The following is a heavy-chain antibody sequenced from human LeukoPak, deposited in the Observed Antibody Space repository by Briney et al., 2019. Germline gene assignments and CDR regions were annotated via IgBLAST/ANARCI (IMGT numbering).Heavy chain of an antibody. CDR2: MNPNSGNT. J-gene: IGHJ6*03. V-gene: IGHV1-8*03. Sequence: ASVKVSCKASGYTFTSYDINWVRQATGQGLEWMGWMNPNSGNTGYAQKFQGRVTITRNTSISTAYMELSSLRSEDTAVYYCARGLRRPYYYYYMDVWGKGTTVTVSS. CDR1: GYTFTSYD. CDR3: ARGLRRPYYYYYMDV.